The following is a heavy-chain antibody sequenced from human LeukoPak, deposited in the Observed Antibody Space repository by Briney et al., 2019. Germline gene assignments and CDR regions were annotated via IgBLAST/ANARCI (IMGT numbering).Heavy chain of an antibody. CDR3: ARGRRSRYYYDSSGYYYY. Sequence: PSETLSLTCTVSGGSISSYYWSWIRQPPGKGLEWIGEINHSGSTNYNPSLKSRVTISVDTSKNQFSLKLSSVTAADTAVYYCARGRRSRYYYDSSGYYYYWGQGTLVTVSS. J-gene: IGHJ4*02. CDR1: GGSISSYY. CDR2: INHSGST. D-gene: IGHD3-22*01. V-gene: IGHV4-34*01.